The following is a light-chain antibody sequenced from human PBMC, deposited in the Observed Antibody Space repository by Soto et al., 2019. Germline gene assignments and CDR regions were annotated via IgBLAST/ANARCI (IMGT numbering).Light chain of an antibody. Sequence: EIVLTQSPATLSLSPGERATLSCRASQSVSSYLAWYQQKPGQAPRLLIYDASNRATGIPARFSGSGSGTDFTLTISSLEPEDFAVYFCQQWHSSPSITFGQGTRLEI. CDR2: DAS. CDR3: QQWHSSPSIT. CDR1: QSVSSY. V-gene: IGKV3-11*01. J-gene: IGKJ5*01.